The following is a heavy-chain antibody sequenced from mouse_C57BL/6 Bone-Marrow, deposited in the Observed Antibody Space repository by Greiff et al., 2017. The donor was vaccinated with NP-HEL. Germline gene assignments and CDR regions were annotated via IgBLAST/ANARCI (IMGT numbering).Heavy chain of an antibody. V-gene: IGHV1-55*01. CDR1: GYTFTSYW. D-gene: IGHD1-1*01. CDR3: ARVYGSSYDYFDD. J-gene: IGHJ2*01. Sequence: QVQLQQPGAELVKPGASVKMSCKASGYTFTSYWITWVKQRPGQGLEWIGDIYPGSGSPNYNEKFKSKATLTVDTSSSTAYMQLSSLTSEDAAVYYCARVYGSSYDYFDDWGQGTTLTVSS. CDR2: IYPGSGSP.